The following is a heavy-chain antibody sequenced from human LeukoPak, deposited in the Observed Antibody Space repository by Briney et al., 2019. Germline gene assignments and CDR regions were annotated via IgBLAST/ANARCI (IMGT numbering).Heavy chain of an antibody. D-gene: IGHD4-17*01. Sequence: SETLSLTCTVSGGSIRSSYYYWGWIRQPPGKGLEWIGSIYDSGSTNYNPSPKSRVTISVDKSKNQFSLKLSSVTAADTAVYYCATMFTVTVFDYWGQGTLVTVSS. J-gene: IGHJ4*02. V-gene: IGHV4-39*07. CDR2: IYDSGST. CDR1: GGSIRSSYYY. CDR3: ATMFTVTVFDY.